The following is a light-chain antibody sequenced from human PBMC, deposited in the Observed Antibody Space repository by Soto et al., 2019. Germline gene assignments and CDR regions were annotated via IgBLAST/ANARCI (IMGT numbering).Light chain of an antibody. CDR1: QSVSSY. J-gene: IGKJ5*01. CDR3: QQRSNWPPIT. V-gene: IGKV3-11*01. CDR2: DAS. Sequence: EIVLTQSPATLSLSPGVRATLSCRASQSVSSYLAWYQHKPGQAPRLLIYDASNRATGIPARFSGSGSGTDFTLIISSLEPEDFAVYYCQQRSNWPPITFGQGTRLEIK.